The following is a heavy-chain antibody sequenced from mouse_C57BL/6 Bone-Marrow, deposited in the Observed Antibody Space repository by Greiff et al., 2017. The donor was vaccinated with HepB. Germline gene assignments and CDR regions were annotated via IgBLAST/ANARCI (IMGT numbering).Heavy chain of an antibody. Sequence: QVQLQQPGAELVRPGTSVKLSCKASGYTFTSYWMHWVKQRPGQGLEWIGVIDPSDSYTNYNQKFKGKATLTVDTSSSTAYMQLSSLTSEDSAVYYCGVYDYDGFDYWGQGTTLTVSS. D-gene: IGHD2-4*01. J-gene: IGHJ2*01. CDR2: IDPSDSYT. V-gene: IGHV1-59*01. CDR1: GYTFTSYW. CDR3: GVYDYDGFDY.